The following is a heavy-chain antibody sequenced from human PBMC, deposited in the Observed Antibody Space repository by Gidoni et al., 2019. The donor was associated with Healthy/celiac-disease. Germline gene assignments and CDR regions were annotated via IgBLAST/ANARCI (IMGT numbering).Heavy chain of an antibody. CDR3: ARGQYDYIWGSYRPPAHFDY. D-gene: IGHD3-16*02. CDR2: INHRGST. J-gene: IGHJ4*02. V-gene: IGHV4-34*01. Sequence: QVQLQQWGAGLLKPSETLSLTCAVYGGSFSGYYWSWIRQPPGKGLEWIGEINHRGSTNYNPSLKSRVTISVDTSKNQFSLKLSSVTAADTAVYYCARGQYDYIWGSYRPPAHFDYWGQGTLVTVSS. CDR1: GGSFSGYY.